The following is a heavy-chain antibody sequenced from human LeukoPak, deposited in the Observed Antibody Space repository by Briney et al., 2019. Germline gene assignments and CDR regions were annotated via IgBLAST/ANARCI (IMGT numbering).Heavy chain of an antibody. CDR1: GFTFSSYG. CDR3: AKDRAARYSSSGGGYMDV. V-gene: IGHV3-30*02. J-gene: IGHJ6*03. D-gene: IGHD6-6*01. Sequence: GGSLRLSCAASGFTFSSYGMHWVRQAPGKGLEWVAVIWYGGSNKYYADSVKGRFTISRDNSKNTLYLQMNSLRAEDTAVYYCAKDRAARYSSSGGGYMDVWGKGTTVTVSS. CDR2: IWYGGSNK.